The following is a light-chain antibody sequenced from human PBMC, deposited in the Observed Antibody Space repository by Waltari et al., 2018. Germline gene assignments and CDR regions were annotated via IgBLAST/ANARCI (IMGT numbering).Light chain of an antibody. CDR2: WAS. Sequence: DIVMTQSPDSLAVSLGERATIHCKSSQRVLYSATNKNYLAWYQQKPGQPPKLLIYWASTRESGVPNRVSGSGSGTDFTLTINSLQAEDVAVYYCQQYYSTPPLTFGGGTKVEIK. CDR1: QRVLYSATNKNY. V-gene: IGKV4-1*01. J-gene: IGKJ4*01. CDR3: QQYYSTPPLT.